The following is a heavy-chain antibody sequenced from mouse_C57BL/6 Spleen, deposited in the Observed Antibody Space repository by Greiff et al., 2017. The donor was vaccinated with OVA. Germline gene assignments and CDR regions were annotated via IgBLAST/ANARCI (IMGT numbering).Heavy chain of an antibody. D-gene: IGHD2-2*01. CDR2: ISYDGSN. V-gene: IGHV3-6*01. CDR3: ARGGVTTEFAY. J-gene: IGHJ3*01. CDR1: GYSITSGYY. Sequence: VQLKQSGPGLVKPSQSLSLTCSVTGYSITSGYYWNWIRQFPGNKLEWMGYISYDGSNNYNPSLKNRISITRDTSKNQFFLKLNSVTTEDTATYYCARGGVTTEFAYWGQGTLVTVSA.